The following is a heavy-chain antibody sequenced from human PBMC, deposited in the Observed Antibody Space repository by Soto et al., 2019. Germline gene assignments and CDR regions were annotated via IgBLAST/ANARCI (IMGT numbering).Heavy chain of an antibody. Sequence: PSETLSLTCTVSGGSISSSSYYWGWIRQPPGKGLEWIGSIYYSGSTYYNPSLKSRVTISVDTSKNQFSLKLSSVTAADTAVYYCARLCSYSSSSRLSYYYYYYMDVWGKGTTVTVSS. D-gene: IGHD6-6*01. CDR1: GGSISSSSYY. J-gene: IGHJ6*03. V-gene: IGHV4-39*01. CDR3: ARLCSYSSSSRLSYYYYYYMDV. CDR2: IYYSGST.